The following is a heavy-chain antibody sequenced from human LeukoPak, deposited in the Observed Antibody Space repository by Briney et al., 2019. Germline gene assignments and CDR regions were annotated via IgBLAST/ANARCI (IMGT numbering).Heavy chain of an antibody. V-gene: IGHV3-53*01. CDR1: GFTFSSNY. D-gene: IGHD3-22*01. J-gene: IGHJ4*02. CDR2: IYSSGST. CDR3: ARDRPPVGITLLNYYDRPDFDY. Sequence: GGSLRLSCAASGFTFSSNYMSWVRQAPGKGLEWVSVIYSSGSTYYADSVKGRFTISRDNSKNTLYLQMNRLRAEDTAVYYCARDRPPVGITLLNYYDRPDFDYWSQGTLVTVSS.